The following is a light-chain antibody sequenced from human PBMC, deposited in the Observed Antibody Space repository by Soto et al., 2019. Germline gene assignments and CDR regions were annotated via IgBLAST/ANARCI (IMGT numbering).Light chain of an antibody. CDR2: EAS. CDR3: PSFSCGSTLYV. Sequence: QSALTQPASVSGSPGQSITISCTGTSSDIGESNYVSWYQQHPGRAPRLLIYEASYRPSGVSHRFSGSKFGNTASLTISGLQAEDAADDHCPSFSCGSTLYVFATGTKLTVL. V-gene: IGLV2-14*01. J-gene: IGLJ1*01. CDR1: SSDIGESNY.